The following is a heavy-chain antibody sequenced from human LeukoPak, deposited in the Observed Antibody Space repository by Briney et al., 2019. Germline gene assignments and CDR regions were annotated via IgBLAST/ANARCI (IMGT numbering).Heavy chain of an antibody. J-gene: IGHJ4*02. D-gene: IGHD1-26*01. CDR3: ATLYSGSYDTGSFNYFNY. CDR2: MYYSGST. V-gene: IGHV4-59*01. Sequence: KPSETLSLTCTVSGGSISSYYWSWIRQPPGKGLEWIGYMYYSGSTNYNPSLKSRVTISVDTSKNQFSLKLSSVTAADTALYYCATLYSGSYDTGSFNYFNYWGQGTLVTVSS. CDR1: GGSISSYY.